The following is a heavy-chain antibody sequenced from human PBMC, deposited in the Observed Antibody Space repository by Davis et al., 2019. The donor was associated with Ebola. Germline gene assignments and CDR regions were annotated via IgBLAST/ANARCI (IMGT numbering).Heavy chain of an antibody. CDR1: GFTFSSYG. CDR2: ISYDGSNK. J-gene: IGHJ4*02. Sequence: PGGSLRLSCAASGFTFSSYGMHWVRQAPGKGLEWVAVISYDGSNKYYADSVKGRFTISRDNSKNTLYLQMNSLRAEDTAVYYCAKDHGSSSAYYFDYWGQGTLVTVSS. D-gene: IGHD6-6*01. CDR3: AKDHGSSSAYYFDY. V-gene: IGHV3-30*18.